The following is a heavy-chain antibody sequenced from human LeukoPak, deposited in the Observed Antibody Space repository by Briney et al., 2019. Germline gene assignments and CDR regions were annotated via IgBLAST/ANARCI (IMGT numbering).Heavy chain of an antibody. Sequence: GGSLRLSRAASGFTFSDYYMSWIRQAPGKGLEWVSYISSSGSTIYYADSVKGRFTISRDNAKNSLYLQMNSLRAEDTAVYYCARDRVLLWFEDPGNGMDVWGQGTTVTVSS. V-gene: IGHV3-11*01. CDR2: ISSSGSTI. J-gene: IGHJ6*02. CDR1: GFTFSDYY. D-gene: IGHD3-10*01. CDR3: ARDRVLLWFEDPGNGMDV.